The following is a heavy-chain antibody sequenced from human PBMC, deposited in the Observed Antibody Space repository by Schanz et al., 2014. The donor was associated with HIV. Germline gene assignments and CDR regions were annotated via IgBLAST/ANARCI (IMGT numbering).Heavy chain of an antibody. V-gene: IGHV3-7*01. CDR3: VRGDPIGSF. CDR1: GFAFSSSW. D-gene: IGHD2-21*02. Sequence: VQLVESGGSVVQPGRSLRLSCAASGFAFSSSWMHWVRQTPGKGLEWVAHINQDKSDKRYLYSVRGRFTVSRDNTKNSLFLQMSSLRAEDTAIYYCVRGDPIGSFWGQGILVTVSS. CDR2: INQDKSDK. J-gene: IGHJ1*01.